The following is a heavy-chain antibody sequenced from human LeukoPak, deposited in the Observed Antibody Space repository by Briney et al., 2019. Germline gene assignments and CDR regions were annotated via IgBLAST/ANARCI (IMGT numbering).Heavy chain of an antibody. D-gene: IGHD2-15*01. Sequence: GESLKISCKGSGYRFTDFWIGWVRQKPGKGLEWMGIIYPGNSETRYSPSFQGQVTISADKSTNTAYLQWSSLKASDIAMYYCARYYCSGGSCYSADYNWFDPWGQGTLVTVSS. CDR2: IYPGNSET. CDR3: ARYYCSGGSCYSADYNWFDP. CDR1: GYRFTDFW. V-gene: IGHV5-51*01. J-gene: IGHJ5*02.